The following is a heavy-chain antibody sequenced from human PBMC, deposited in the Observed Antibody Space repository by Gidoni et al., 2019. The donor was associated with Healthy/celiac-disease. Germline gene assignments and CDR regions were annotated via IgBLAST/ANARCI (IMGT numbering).Heavy chain of an antibody. Sequence: QVQLPQWGAGLLKPSETLSPTCAFYGGSFSCYYWSWIRQPPGKGLEWSGEIHHSGSTNYNPSLKSRVTISVDTSKNQFSLKLSSVTAADTAVYYCARDHTPIPYGGGMDVWGQGTTVTVSS. J-gene: IGHJ6*02. V-gene: IGHV4-34*01. CDR3: ARDHTPIPYGGGMDV. CDR1: GGSFSCYY. CDR2: IHHSGST. D-gene: IGHD4-17*01.